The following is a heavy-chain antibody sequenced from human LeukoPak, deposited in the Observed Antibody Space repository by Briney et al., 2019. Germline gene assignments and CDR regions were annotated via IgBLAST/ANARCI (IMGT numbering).Heavy chain of an antibody. CDR1: NVSVGSGAYY. CDR3: AAKGGGYDYRY. CDR2: IYYSGST. V-gene: IGHV4-31*03. D-gene: IGHD5-12*01. J-gene: IGHJ4*02. Sequence: SQTLSLTCIVSNVSVGSGAYYWTWIRQHPGKGLEWIGYIYYSGSTYFSPSLTSRVSMSVDTSKNQFSLRLTSVTAEDTAVYFCAAKGGGYDYRYWGQGTLVTVSS.